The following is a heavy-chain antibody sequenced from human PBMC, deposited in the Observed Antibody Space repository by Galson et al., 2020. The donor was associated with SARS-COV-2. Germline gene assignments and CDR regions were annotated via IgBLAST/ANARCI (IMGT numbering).Heavy chain of an antibody. V-gene: IGHV4-31*03. CDR3: ARDEPDTLAFDS. J-gene: IGHJ4*02. Sequence: TLSLTCTVSGGSINSGDYYCSWIRQHPEKGLEWIGYIYYSGSTYYNPSLKSRVTISVDTSNNQFSLRLSSVTAADTAVYYCARDEPDTLAFDSWGQGTLVTVSS. CDR1: GGSINSGDYY. CDR2: IYYSGST.